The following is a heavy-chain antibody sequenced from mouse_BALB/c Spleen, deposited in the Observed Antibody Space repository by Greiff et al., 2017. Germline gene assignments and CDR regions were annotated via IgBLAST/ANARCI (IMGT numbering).Heavy chain of an antibody. CDR1: GFSLTSYG. J-gene: IGHJ2*01. CDR2: IWAGGST. V-gene: IGHV2-9*02. D-gene: IGHD2-4*01. Sequence: VKLQESGPGLVAPSQSLSITCTVSGFSLTSYGVHWVRQPPGKGLEWLGVIWAGGSTNYNSALMSRLSISKDNSKSQVFLKMNSLQTDDTAMYYCARGRYGGIYYDYFDYWGQGTTLTVSS. CDR3: ARGRYGGIYYDYFDY.